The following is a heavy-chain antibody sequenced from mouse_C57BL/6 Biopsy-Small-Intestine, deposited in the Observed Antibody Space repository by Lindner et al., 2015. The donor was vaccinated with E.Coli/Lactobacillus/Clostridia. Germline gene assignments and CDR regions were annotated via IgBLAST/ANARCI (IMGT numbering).Heavy chain of an antibody. CDR2: ISYSGDT. CDR1: GYSITSGYD. Sequence: VQLQESGPGMVKPSQSLSLTCTVTGYSITSGYDWHWIRHFPGNKLEWMGYISYSGDTNYSPSLKSRISITHDTSKNHFFLKLNSVTTEDTATYYCARGYYGSTYGYYFDYWGQGTTLTVSS. CDR3: ARGYYGSTYGYYFDY. V-gene: IGHV3-1*01. D-gene: IGHD1-1*01. J-gene: IGHJ2*01.